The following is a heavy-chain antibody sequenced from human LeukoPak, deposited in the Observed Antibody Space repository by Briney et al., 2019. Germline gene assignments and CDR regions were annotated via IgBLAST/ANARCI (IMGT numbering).Heavy chain of an antibody. D-gene: IGHD3-3*01. V-gene: IGHV3-7*01. CDR3: ARDPYFDAFDM. J-gene: IGHJ3*02. Sequence: TGGSLRLSCVASGFIFSSYWMSWVRQAPGKGLEWVANIKDDGNEQYYVDSVRGRFTIFRDNAKNSLYLQMNSLRVEDTAMYYCARDPYFDAFDMRGQGTMVTVSS. CDR1: GFIFSSYW. CDR2: IKDDGNEQ.